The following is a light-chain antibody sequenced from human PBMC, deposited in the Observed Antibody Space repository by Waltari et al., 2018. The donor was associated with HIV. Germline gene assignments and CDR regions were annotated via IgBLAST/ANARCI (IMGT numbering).Light chain of an antibody. V-gene: IGLV1-36*01. J-gene: IGLJ1*01. CDR1: RSNIGSNA. Sequence: QSVLTQPPSLSESPRQRVTISCSGSRSNIGSNAVNWYQQLPGKAPKLLIYYDDMLPSGVSDRFSGSKSGSSASLAISGLQSEDEADYYCAAWDDILNAYVFGSGTKVTVL. CDR3: AAWDDILNAYV. CDR2: YDD.